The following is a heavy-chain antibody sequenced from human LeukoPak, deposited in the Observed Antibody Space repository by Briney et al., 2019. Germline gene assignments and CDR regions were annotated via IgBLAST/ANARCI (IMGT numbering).Heavy chain of an antibody. J-gene: IGHJ4*02. V-gene: IGHV3-7*01. Sequence: GGSLRLSCAASEFTFSSYWMSWVRQAPGKGLEWVANIKQDGSEKYFVDSVKGRFTISRDNAKNSLYLQMNSLRAEDTAVYYCARDKYGDYVIDYWGQGTLVTVSS. CDR3: ARDKYGDYVIDY. D-gene: IGHD4-17*01. CDR2: IKQDGSEK. CDR1: EFTFSSYW.